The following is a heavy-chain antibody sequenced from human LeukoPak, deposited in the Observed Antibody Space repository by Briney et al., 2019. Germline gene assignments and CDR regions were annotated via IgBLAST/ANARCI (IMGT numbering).Heavy chain of an antibody. J-gene: IGHJ5*02. CDR2: IYYSGST. D-gene: IGHD3-3*01. CDR1: GGSISSSSYY. Sequence: PSETLSLTCTVSGGSISSSSYYWGWIRQPPGKGLEWIGSIYYSGSTYYNPSLKSRVTISVDTSKNQFSLKLSSVTAADTAVYYCARDFWSGYAPNWFDPWGQGTLVTVSS. CDR3: ARDFWSGYAPNWFDP. V-gene: IGHV4-39*02.